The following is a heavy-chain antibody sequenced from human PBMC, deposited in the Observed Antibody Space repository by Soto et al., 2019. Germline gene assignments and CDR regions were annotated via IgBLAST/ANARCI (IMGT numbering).Heavy chain of an antibody. Sequence: GGSLRLSCTASGFTFGDYAMSWVRQAPGKGLEWVGFIRSKAYGGTTEYAASVKGRFTISRDDSKSIAYLQMNSLKTEETAVYYCTRESDQAKVWSGAFHIWGQRTMVTVSS. V-gene: IGHV3-49*04. CDR2: IRSKAYGGTT. CDR3: TRESDQAKVWSGAFHI. CDR1: GFTFGDYA. J-gene: IGHJ3*02. D-gene: IGHD1-26*01.